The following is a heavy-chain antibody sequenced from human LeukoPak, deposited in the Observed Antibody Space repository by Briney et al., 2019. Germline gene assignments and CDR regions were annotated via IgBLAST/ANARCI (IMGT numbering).Heavy chain of an antibody. CDR1: GFTFSNFW. Sequence: GGSLRLSCAASGFTFSNFWMSWVRQAPGKGLEWVANIKQDGSEKYYVDSVKGRFTISRDNAKNSLYLQMNSLRAEDTAVYYCARDYYDFWSGAYYYYMDVWGKGTTVTVSS. CDR2: IKQDGSEK. D-gene: IGHD3-3*01. J-gene: IGHJ6*03. CDR3: ARDYYDFWSGAYYYYMDV. V-gene: IGHV3-7*01.